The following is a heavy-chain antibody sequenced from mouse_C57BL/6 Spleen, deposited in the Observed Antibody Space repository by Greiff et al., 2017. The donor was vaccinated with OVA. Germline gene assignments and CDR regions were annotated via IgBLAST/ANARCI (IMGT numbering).Heavy chain of an antibody. CDR1: GYTFTDYY. D-gene: IGHD1-1*01. V-gene: IGHV1-77*01. J-gene: IGHJ4*01. Sequence: QVQLQQSGAELVKPGASVKISCKASGYTFTDYYINWVKQRPGQGLEWIGKIGPGSGSTYYNEKFKGKATLTADKSSSTAYMQLSSLTSEDSAVYFCAREAYYYGSTLYAMDYWGQGTSVTVSS. CDR3: AREAYYYGSTLYAMDY. CDR2: IGPGSGST.